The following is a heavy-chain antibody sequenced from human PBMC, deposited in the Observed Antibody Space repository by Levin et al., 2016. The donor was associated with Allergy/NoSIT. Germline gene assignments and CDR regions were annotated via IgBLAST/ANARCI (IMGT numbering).Heavy chain of an antibody. Sequence: SETLSLTCTVSGGSISSYYWSWIRQPPGKGLEWIGYIYYSGTSNYNPSLKSRVTISVDTSKNQFSLRLSSVTAADTAVYYCALNVYCSSPNCPRAWGQGTLVTVSS. CDR2: IYYSGTS. V-gene: IGHV4-59*01. D-gene: IGHD2-2*01. CDR3: ALNVYCSSPNCPRA. J-gene: IGHJ5*02. CDR1: GGSISSYY.